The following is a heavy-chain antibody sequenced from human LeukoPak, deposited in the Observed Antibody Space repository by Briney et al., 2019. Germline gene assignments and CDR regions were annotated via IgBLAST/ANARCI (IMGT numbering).Heavy chain of an antibody. D-gene: IGHD6-19*01. Sequence: GGSLRLSCAASGFTFSSYGMHWVRQAPGKGLEWVAVIWYDGSNKYYADSVKGRFTISRDNSKNTLYVQMNSLRVEDTAVYYCAKAGYSSDRKYGMDVWGQGTTVTVSS. CDR2: IWYDGSNK. CDR1: GFTFSSYG. J-gene: IGHJ6*02. V-gene: IGHV3-33*06. CDR3: AKAGYSSDRKYGMDV.